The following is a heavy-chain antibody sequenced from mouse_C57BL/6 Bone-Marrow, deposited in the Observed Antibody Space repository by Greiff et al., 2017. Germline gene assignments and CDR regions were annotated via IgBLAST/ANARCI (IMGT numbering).Heavy chain of an antibody. CDR2: ISSGGSYT. CDR1: GFTFSSYG. CDR3: ARPQGYARDY. J-gene: IGHJ4*01. Sequence: EVQVVESGGDLVKPGGSLKLSCAASGFTFSSYGMSWVRQTPDKRLEWVATISSGGSYTYYPDSVKGRFTISRDNAKNTLYLQMSSLKSEDTAMYYCARPQGYARDYWGQGTSVTVSS. V-gene: IGHV5-6*01.